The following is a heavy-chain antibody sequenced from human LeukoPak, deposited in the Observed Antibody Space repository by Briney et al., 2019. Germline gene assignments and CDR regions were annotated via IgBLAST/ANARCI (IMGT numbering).Heavy chain of an antibody. V-gene: IGHV1-8*03. CDR1: GYTFSNYG. Sequence: GASVKVSCKASGYTFSNYGLTWVRQAPGQGLEWMGWMNPNSGNTGYAQKFQGRVTITRNTSISTAYMELSSLRSEDTAVYYCARATWIQLWFRGGYYFDYWGRGTLVTVSS. D-gene: IGHD5-18*01. CDR3: ARATWIQLWFRGGYYFDY. CDR2: MNPNSGNT. J-gene: IGHJ4*02.